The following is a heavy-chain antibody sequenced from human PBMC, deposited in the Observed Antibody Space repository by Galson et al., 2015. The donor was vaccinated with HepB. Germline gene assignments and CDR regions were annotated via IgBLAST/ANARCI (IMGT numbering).Heavy chain of an antibody. CDR3: ARGRFGELSY. CDR1: GFTFSSYS. V-gene: IGHV3-21*01. Sequence: SLRLSCADSGFTFSSYSMNCVRQAPGKGLEWVSSISSSSSYIYYADSVKGRYTISRDNAKNSLYLQMNSLRAEDTAVYYCARGRFGELSYWGQGTLVTVSS. J-gene: IGHJ4*02. D-gene: IGHD3-10*01. CDR2: ISSSSSYI.